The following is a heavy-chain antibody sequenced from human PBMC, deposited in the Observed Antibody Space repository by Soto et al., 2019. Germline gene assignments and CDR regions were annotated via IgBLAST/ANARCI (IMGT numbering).Heavy chain of an antibody. CDR3: ARGPSVTLFDS. D-gene: IGHD4-17*01. V-gene: IGHV4-31*02. J-gene: IGHJ4*01. Sequence: WTWIRQHPVKGLEWIEYIYYSGHTYYNPSLQSRVTISVDTSKNQFSLKLSSVTAADTAVYYCARGPSVTLFDSWGHGPLVTVSS. CDR2: IYYSGHT.